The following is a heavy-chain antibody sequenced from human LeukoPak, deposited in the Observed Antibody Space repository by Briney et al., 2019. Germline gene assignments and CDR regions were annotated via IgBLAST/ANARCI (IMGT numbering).Heavy chain of an antibody. J-gene: IGHJ4*02. D-gene: IGHD5-24*01. CDR2: IIPIFATT. CDR3: AIRSVEMATIPDY. Sequence: SVKVSCXAAGCTFSSYAISRERQPHGQGLEWMGLIIPIFATTSYAQKFQGRVTITTDDSTSTAYTELSSLRSEDTAVYYCAIRSVEMATIPDYWGQGTLVTVSS. V-gene: IGHV1-69*05. CDR1: GCTFSSYA.